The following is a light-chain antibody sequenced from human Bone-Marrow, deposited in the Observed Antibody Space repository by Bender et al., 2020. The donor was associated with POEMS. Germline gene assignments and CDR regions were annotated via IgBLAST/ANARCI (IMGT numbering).Light chain of an antibody. CDR2: DDT. CDR1: SSDVGGYDY. CDR3: QAWTSSTAVV. V-gene: IGLV2-14*01. Sequence: QSALTQPASVSESPGQSITISCTGSSSDVGGYDYVSWYQQLPGKVPKLILFDDTERPSGIPERFSGSNSGNTATLTISGTQAMDEADYYCQAWTSSTAVVFGGGTKLTVL. J-gene: IGLJ2*01.